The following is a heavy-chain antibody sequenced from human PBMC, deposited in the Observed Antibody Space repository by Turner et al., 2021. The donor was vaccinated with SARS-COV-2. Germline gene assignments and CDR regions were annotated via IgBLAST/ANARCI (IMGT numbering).Heavy chain of an antibody. D-gene: IGHD6-13*01. Sequence: QGELLRAGVEVERPGVSVKVPCKASGYTFTCYYMHWVRQAPGQGLEWMGWINPYSGGTNYAQKFQGRVNMTRATFISTAYMELSRLRSDDTAVYYCERGGSRWSDGLDWFDPWGQGTLVTVSS. V-gene: IGHV1-2*02. CDR2: INPYSGGT. J-gene: IGHJ5*02. CDR1: GYTFTCYY. CDR3: ERGGSRWSDGLDWFDP.